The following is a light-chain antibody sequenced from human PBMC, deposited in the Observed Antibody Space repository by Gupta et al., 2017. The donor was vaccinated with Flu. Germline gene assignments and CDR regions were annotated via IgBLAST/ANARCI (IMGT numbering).Light chain of an antibody. CDR3: KQDIQTLWT. Sequence: VQTTSPLSMLVTSVGPAAVYCRSSQSLVHSSGSNYLDWYLQKPGQSPQLLIYLGSNLDSGVPDRFSGSGSGTEFTLKISRVQAEDVGAYYCKQDIQTLWTFGQGTKVEIK. V-gene: IGKV2-28*01. J-gene: IGKJ1*01. CDR2: LGS. CDR1: QSLVHSSGSNY.